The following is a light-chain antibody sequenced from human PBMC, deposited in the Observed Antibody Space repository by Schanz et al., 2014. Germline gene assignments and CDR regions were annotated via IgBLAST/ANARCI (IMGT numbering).Light chain of an antibody. CDR1: SSDVGSYNR. V-gene: IGLV2-18*02. J-gene: IGLJ2*01. Sequence: QSALTQPPSVSGSPGQSVTISCTGTSSDVGSYNRVSWYQQSPGTAPKLMIYEVSNRPSGVPDRFSGSKSGNTASLTVSGLQAEDEADYYCQSYDTSLTVVFGGGTKLTVL. CDR2: EVS. CDR3: QSYDTSLTVV.